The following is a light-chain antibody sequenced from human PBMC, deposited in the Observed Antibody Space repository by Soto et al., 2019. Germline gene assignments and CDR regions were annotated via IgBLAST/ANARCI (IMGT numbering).Light chain of an antibody. CDR1: SRDVGGYKY. J-gene: IGLJ3*02. CDR2: EVS. V-gene: IGLV2-8*01. CDR3: SSYGGSNNLV. Sequence: QSVLTQPPSASGSPGQSVTISCTGTSRDVGGYKYVSWYQQHPGKAPKLMIYEVSERPSGVPDRFSGSKSGNTASLTVSGLQAEDEADYYCSSYGGSNNLVFGGGTQLTVL.